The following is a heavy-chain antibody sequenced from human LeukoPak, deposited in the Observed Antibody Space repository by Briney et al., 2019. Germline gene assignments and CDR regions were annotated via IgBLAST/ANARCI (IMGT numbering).Heavy chain of an antibody. J-gene: IGHJ5*02. V-gene: IGHV4-4*07. CDR3: ARHSSGWYQPLGNWFDP. CDR2: IYTSGST. Sequence: TSETLSLTCTVSGGSISSYYWSWIRQPAGKGLEWIGRIYTSGSTNYNPSLKSRVTMSVDTSKNQFSLKVISMTAADTAVYYCARHSSGWYQPLGNWFDPWGQGTLVTVSS. D-gene: IGHD6-19*01. CDR1: GGSISSYY.